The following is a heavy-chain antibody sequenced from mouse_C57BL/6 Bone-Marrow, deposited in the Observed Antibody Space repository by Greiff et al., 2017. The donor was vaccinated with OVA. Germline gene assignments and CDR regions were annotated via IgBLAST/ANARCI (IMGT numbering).Heavy chain of an antibody. CDR2: IRNKANGYTT. V-gene: IGHV7-3*01. D-gene: IGHD4-1*01. Sequence: EVMLVESGGGLVQPGGSLSLSCAASGFTFTDYYMSWVRQPPGKALEWLGFIRNKANGYTTEYSASVKGRFTISRDNSQSILYLQMNALRAEDSATYYCARGRLTVPYYFDYWGQGTTLTVSS. J-gene: IGHJ2*01. CDR3: ARGRLTVPYYFDY. CDR1: GFTFTDYY.